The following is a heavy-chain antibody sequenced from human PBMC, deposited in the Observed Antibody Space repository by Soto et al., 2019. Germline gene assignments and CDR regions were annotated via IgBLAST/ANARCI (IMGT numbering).Heavy chain of an antibody. V-gene: IGHV3-20*04. J-gene: IGHJ4*02. CDR2: INWNGGSI. CDR3: ARDALIAAATDY. D-gene: IGHD6-13*01. CDR1: GIPFKDYG. Sequence: PGGSLRLSCAVSGIPFKDYGMSWVRQAPGKGLQWVAGINWNGGSIGYADSVKGRFTISRDNAKNSLYLQMNSLRDEDTAVYYCARDALIAAATDYWGQGTLVTVSS.